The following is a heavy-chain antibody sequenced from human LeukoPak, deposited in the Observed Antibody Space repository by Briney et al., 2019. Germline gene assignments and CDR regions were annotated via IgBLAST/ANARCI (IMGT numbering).Heavy chain of an antibody. D-gene: IGHD6-19*01. CDR1: GFTFDDYA. J-gene: IGHJ4*02. V-gene: IGHV3-9*01. CDR2: ISWNSGSI. CDR3: AKDMGAVAGYFDY. Sequence: GGSLRLSCAASGFTFDDYAMYWVRQAPGKGLEWVSGISWNSGSIGYADSVKGRFTISRDNAKNSLYLQMNSLRAEDTAVYYCAKDMGAVAGYFDYWGQGTLVTVSS.